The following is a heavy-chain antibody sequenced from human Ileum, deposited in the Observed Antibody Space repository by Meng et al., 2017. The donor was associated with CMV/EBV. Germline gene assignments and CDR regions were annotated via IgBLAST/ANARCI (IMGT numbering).Heavy chain of an antibody. CDR1: GGSITSTYYY. V-gene: IGHV4-39*07. J-gene: IGHJ4*02. Sequence: LQLQESGPGLVKPSETLSLTCTVSGGSITSTYYYWGWIRQSPGKGLEWIGHIYYSGTTYYNPSLNSRITISIDTSKSQFSLKLTSMTAADTAKYFCTRVCWVGSDAHNDYWGQGTLVTVSS. CDR3: TRVCWVGSDAHNDY. D-gene: IGHD1-26*01. CDR2: IYYSGTT.